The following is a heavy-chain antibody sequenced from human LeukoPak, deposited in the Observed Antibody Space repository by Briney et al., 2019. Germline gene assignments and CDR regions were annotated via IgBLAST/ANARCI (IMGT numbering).Heavy chain of an antibody. CDR1: GFTFSSYW. J-gene: IGHJ4*02. CDR3: AKAPVTTCSGAYCYPFDY. D-gene: IGHD2-15*01. Sequence: GGSLRLSCAASGFTFSSYWMSWVRQAPGKGLEWVANIKEDGSEKYYVESVKGRFIISRDNTKNSLYLQMNSLRAGDAAVYYCAKAPVTTCSGAYCYPFDYWSQGTLVTVSS. V-gene: IGHV3-7*03. CDR2: IKEDGSEK.